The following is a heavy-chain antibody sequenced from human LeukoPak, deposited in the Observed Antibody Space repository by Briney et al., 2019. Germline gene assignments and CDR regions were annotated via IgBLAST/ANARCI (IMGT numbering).Heavy chain of an antibody. CDR3: ARWAQPYHYYYMDV. J-gene: IGHJ6*03. CDR1: GYTFTSYG. Sequence: ASVKVSCKASGYTFTSYGISWVRQAPGQGLEWMGWISSYNGNTNYAQKLQGRVTMTTDTSTSAAYMELGSLRSDDTAVYYCARWAQPYHYYYMDVWGKGTTVTISS. V-gene: IGHV1-18*01. CDR2: ISSYNGNT.